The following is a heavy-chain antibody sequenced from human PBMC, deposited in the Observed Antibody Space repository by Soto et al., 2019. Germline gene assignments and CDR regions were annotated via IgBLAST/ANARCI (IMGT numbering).Heavy chain of an antibody. CDR3: ASAPEDIVVVPAANVYYYGMDV. CDR2: IIPIFGTA. J-gene: IGHJ6*02. V-gene: IGHV1-69*01. Sequence: QVQLVQSGAEVKKPGSSVKVSCKASGGTFSSYAISWVRQAPGQGLEWMGGIIPIFGTANYAQKFQGRVTMTADESTSTAYMELSSLRSEDTAVYYCASAPEDIVVVPAANVYYYGMDVWGQGTTVTVSS. D-gene: IGHD2-2*01. CDR1: GGTFSSYA.